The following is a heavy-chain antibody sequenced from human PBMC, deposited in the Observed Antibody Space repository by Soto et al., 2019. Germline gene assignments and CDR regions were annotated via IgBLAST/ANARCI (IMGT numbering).Heavy chain of an antibody. V-gene: IGHV3-23*01. CDR1: GFTFSSYA. CDR3: AKEPPYNWNYFGGMYV. J-gene: IGHJ6*02. D-gene: IGHD1-7*01. Sequence: EVQLLESGGGLVQPGGSLILSCAASGFTFSSYAMSWVRQAPGKGLEWVSAISGSGGSTYYADSVKCRFTISRDNSKNTLYLQMNRLRAEDTAVYYCAKEPPYNWNYFGGMYVWGQGTTVTVSS. CDR2: ISGSGGST.